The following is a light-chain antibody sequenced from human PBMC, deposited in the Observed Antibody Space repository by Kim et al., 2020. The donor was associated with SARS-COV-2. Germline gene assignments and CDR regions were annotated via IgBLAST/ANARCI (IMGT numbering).Light chain of an antibody. V-gene: IGLV1-47*01. CDR1: SSNIGSHY. CDR3: ATWGDSLSGRV. J-gene: IGLJ3*02. CDR2: MNN. Sequence: ELTQPPSTSGTPGQRVTISCSGSSSNIGSHYVYWYQHLPGTAHRLLIYMNNKRPSGVPDRFSGSKSGTSASLAISGLRSEDEADYYCATWGDSLSGRVFGGGTQLTVL.